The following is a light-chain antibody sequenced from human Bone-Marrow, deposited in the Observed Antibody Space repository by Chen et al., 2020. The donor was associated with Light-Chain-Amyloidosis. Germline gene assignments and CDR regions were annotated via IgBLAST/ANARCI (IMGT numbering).Light chain of an antibody. CDR3: QVWDRSSDRPV. Sequence: SYVLPQPSSVSAAPGQTATIARGGNNIGSTSVHWYQQTPGQAPLLVVYDDSDRPSGIPERLSGSNSGNTATLTISRVEAGDEADYYCQVWDRSSDRPVFGGGTKLTVL. CDR1: NIGSTS. J-gene: IGLJ3*02. V-gene: IGLV3-21*02. CDR2: DDS.